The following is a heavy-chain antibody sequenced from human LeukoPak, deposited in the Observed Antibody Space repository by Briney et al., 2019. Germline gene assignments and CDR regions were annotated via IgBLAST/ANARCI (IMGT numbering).Heavy chain of an antibody. D-gene: IGHD2-21*01. J-gene: IGHJ4*02. CDR2: ISRRSGAT. CDR1: AYIFSDYY. CDR3: VSWAGGNSDVACFDY. Sequence: ASVTVSCTSSAYIFSDYYIHWMRQAPGRGIEWMGGISRRSGATKIAEKFQGRVTLTRDTSISTAYVELTNLASDDAAVYYCVSWAGGNSDVACFDYWGQGTLVIVSS. V-gene: IGHV1-2*02.